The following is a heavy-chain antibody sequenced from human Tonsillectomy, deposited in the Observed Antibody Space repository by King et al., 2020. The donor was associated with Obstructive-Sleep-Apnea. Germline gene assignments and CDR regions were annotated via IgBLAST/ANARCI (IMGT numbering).Heavy chain of an antibody. D-gene: IGHD6-13*01. Sequence: EVQLVESGGGLVQPGGSLRLSCASSGFTVSSNYMNWVRQVPGKGLEWVSVIDSGGTTYYADSVKGRFTISRHNSKNTLYLQMNSLRPDDTAVYYCAREVGSSWSYSFDYWGQGTLVTVSS. CDR2: IDSGGTT. CDR3: AREVGSSWSYSFDY. J-gene: IGHJ4*02. V-gene: IGHV3-53*04. CDR1: GFTVSSNY.